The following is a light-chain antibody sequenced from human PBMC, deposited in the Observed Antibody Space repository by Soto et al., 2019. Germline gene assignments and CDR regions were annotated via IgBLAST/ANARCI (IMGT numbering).Light chain of an antibody. CDR3: QQYGNSPIT. CDR2: GTS. V-gene: IGKV3-20*01. CDR1: ERIYSAY. Sequence: EIVRTQSPATLSVSPGERATLSCRASERIYSAYLGWYQQKPGQAPRLLIYGTSSRATGIPDRFSGSGSGTDFTLTISRLEPEDFAVYYCQQYGNSPITFGQGTRLETK. J-gene: IGKJ5*01.